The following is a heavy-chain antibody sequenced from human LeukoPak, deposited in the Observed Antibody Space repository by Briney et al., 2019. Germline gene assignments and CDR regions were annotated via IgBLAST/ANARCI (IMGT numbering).Heavy chain of an antibody. D-gene: IGHD3-16*01. Sequence: GGSLRLSCAASGFTFSSYGMHWVRQAPGKGLEWVANMNRDGSEKNYVDSIKGRFTISRDNAANSLYLQMNSLRVEDTAVYYCARDGGIIRFGGQDVWGQGTTVIVS. CDR1: GFTFSSYG. J-gene: IGHJ6*02. V-gene: IGHV3-7*03. CDR3: ARDGGIIRFGGQDV. CDR2: MNRDGSEK.